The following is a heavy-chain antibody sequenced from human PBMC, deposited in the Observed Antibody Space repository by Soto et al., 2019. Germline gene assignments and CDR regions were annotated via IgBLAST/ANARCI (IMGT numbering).Heavy chain of an antibody. V-gene: IGHV4-61*01. D-gene: IGHD6-13*01. Sequence: SETLSLTCTVSGGSVSSGSYYWSWIRQPPGKGLEWIGYIYYSGSTNYNTSLKSRVTISVDTSKNQFSLKLSSVTAADTAVHYCARDSGYSSSWYRLDYYYYGMDVWGQGTTVTVSS. CDR3: ARDSGYSSSWYRLDYYYYGMDV. CDR1: GGSVSSGSYY. CDR2: IYYSGST. J-gene: IGHJ6*02.